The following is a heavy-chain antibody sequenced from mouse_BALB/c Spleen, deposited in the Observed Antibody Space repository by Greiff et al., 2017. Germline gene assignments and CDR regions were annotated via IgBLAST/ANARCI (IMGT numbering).Heavy chain of an antibody. Sequence: VQLQQSGAELVRSGASVKLSCTASGFNIKDYYMHWVKQRPEQGLEWIGWIDPENGDTEYAPKFQGKATMTADTSSNTAYLQLSSLTSEDTAVYYCNAHYYGSSYFDYWGQGTTLTVSS. CDR1: GFNIKDYY. V-gene: IGHV14-4*02. D-gene: IGHD1-1*01. CDR2: IDPENGDT. J-gene: IGHJ2*01. CDR3: NAHYYGSSYFDY.